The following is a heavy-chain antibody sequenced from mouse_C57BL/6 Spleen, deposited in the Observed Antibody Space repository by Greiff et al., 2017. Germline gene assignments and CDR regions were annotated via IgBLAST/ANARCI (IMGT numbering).Heavy chain of an antibody. V-gene: IGHV1-61*01. CDR3: ARSEGYDFFAY. J-gene: IGHJ3*01. Sequence: VQLQQPGAELVRPGSSVKLSCKASGYTFTSYWMDWVKQRPGQGLEWIGNIHPSDSETHYNQKFKDKATLTVDKSSSTAYMQLSSLTSEDSAVYYCARSEGYDFFAYWGQGTLVTVSA. D-gene: IGHD2-4*01. CDR1: GYTFTSYW. CDR2: IHPSDSET.